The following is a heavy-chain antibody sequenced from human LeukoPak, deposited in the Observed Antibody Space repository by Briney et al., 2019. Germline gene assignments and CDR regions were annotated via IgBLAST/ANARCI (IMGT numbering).Heavy chain of an antibody. D-gene: IGHD6-13*01. J-gene: IGHJ5*02. CDR1: GFTFSSYS. CDR2: ISSSSSYI. Sequence: PGGSLRLSCAASGFTFSSYSMNWVRQAPGKGLEWVSSISSSSSYIYYADSVKGRFTISRDNSKNTLYLQMNSLRAEDTAVYYCARLNLEGQRAGPGIAAAGMVNWFDPWGQGTLVTVSS. V-gene: IGHV3-21*04. CDR3: ARLNLEGQRAGPGIAAAGMVNWFDP.